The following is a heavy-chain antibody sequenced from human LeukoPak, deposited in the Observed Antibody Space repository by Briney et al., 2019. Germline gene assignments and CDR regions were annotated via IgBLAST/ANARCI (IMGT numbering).Heavy chain of an antibody. V-gene: IGHV1-46*01. CDR1: GYTFTNYY. CDR2: INPSGGST. J-gene: IGHJ4*02. Sequence: ASVKVSCKASGYTFTNYYMHWARQAPGQGLEWVGIINPSGGSTGYAQKFQGRVTMTRDTSTSTLYMELSSLRSEDTAVYYCARVGSGSWFLDYWGQGTLVTVSS. D-gene: IGHD6-13*01. CDR3: ARVGSGSWFLDY.